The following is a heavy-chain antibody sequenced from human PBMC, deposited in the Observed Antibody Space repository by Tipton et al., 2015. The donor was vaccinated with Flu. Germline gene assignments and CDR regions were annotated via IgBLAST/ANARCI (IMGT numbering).Heavy chain of an antibody. CDR2: MNPDGSQK. J-gene: IGHJ5*02. CDR1: GFTFNNFW. D-gene: IGHD4-23*01. Sequence: SLRLSCAASGFTFNNFWMHWVRQAPGKGLEWVATMNPDGSQKYYVDSVRGRFTISRDNAKNSLYLQMNSLRGDDTAVYYCAKDNQLRTLTDNWFDPWGQGTLATVSS. V-gene: IGHV3-7*01. CDR3: AKDNQLRTLTDNWFDP.